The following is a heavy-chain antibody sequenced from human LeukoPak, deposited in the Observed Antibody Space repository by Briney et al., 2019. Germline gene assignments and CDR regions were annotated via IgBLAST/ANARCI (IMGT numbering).Heavy chain of an antibody. Sequence: TGGSLRLSCAASGFTFSSYGMHWVRQAPGKGLEWVAVIWYDGSNKYYADSVKGRFTISRDNSKNTLYLQMNSLRAEDTAAYYCARYSSSSFGFDPWGQGTLVTVSS. CDR3: ARYSSSSFGFDP. CDR2: IWYDGSNK. CDR1: GFTFSSYG. V-gene: IGHV3-33*01. D-gene: IGHD6-6*01. J-gene: IGHJ5*02.